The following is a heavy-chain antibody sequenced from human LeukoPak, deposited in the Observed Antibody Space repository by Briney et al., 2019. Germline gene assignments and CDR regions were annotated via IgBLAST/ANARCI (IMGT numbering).Heavy chain of an antibody. CDR3: AHTVWSGNYFDY. CDR2: VNTAGSST. V-gene: IGHV3-74*01. J-gene: IGHJ4*02. Sequence: GGSLRLSCAASGFTFSTYWMHWVRQAPGKGLVWVSRVNTAGSSTDYADSVKGRFTISRDNTKNTLYLQMNSLRVEDTAVYYCAHTVWSGNYFDYWGQGTLVTVSS. CDR1: GFTFSTYW. D-gene: IGHD3-3*01.